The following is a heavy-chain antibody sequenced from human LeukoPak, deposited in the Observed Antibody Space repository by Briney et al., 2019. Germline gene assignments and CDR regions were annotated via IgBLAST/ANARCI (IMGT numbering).Heavy chain of an antibody. J-gene: IGHJ4*02. V-gene: IGHV4-38-2*01. CDR1: GYSIRSAYY. Sequence: SETLSLTCAVSGYSIRSAYYWGWIRQPPGKGLEWIGSVYHSGTSYSNPSLKSRVSISVDTSKNQFSMRLSSVTAADTATYYCAGWSGELLSIFAFWGQGTLVTV. CDR3: AGWSGELLSIFAF. D-gene: IGHD3-10*01. CDR2: VYHSGTS.